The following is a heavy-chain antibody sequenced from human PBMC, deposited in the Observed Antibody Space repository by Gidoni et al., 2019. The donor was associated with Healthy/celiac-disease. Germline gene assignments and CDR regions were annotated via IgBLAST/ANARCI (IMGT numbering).Heavy chain of an antibody. CDR2: INSDGSST. J-gene: IGHJ4*02. D-gene: IGHD2-15*01. Sequence: EVQLVESGGGLVQPGGSLRLSCAASGLTFSTYWMHWVRQAPGKGLVWVSRINSDGSSTSYADSVKGRVTISRDSAKNTLYLQMNSLRAEDTAVYYCARGSCSGGSCSQPWGYWGQGTLVTVSS. CDR1: GLTFSTYW. CDR3: ARGSCSGGSCSQPWGY. V-gene: IGHV3-74*01.